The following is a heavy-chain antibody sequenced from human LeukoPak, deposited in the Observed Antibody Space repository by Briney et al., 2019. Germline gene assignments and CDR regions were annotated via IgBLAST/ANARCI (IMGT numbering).Heavy chain of an antibody. CDR3: ARSWRLSYYYGMDV. CDR1: GFTFSSYS. J-gene: IGHJ6*02. D-gene: IGHD3-22*01. CDR2: ISSSSSTI. V-gene: IGHV3-48*04. Sequence: PGGSLRLSCAASGFTFSSYSMNWVRQAPGKGLEWVSYISSSSSTIYYADSVKGRFTISRDNAKNSLYLQMNSLRAEDTAVYYCARSWRLSYYYGMDVWGQGTTVTVSS.